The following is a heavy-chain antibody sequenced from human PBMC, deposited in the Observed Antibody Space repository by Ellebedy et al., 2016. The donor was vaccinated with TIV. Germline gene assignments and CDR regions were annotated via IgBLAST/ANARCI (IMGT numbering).Heavy chain of an antibody. Sequence: GGSLRLSXAASGFTVSSNYMSWVRQAPGKGLEWVSVIYSGGSTYYADSVKGRFTISRDNSKNTLYLQMNSLRAEDTAVYYCARLGSGYYLDYWGQGTLVTVSS. D-gene: IGHD3-22*01. CDR2: IYSGGST. CDR1: GFTVSSNY. CDR3: ARLGSGYYLDY. V-gene: IGHV3-66*01. J-gene: IGHJ4*02.